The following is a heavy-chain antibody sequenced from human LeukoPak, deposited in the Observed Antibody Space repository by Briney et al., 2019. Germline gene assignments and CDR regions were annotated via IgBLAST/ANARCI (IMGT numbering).Heavy chain of an antibody. CDR3: ARRSRDGWYFDY. V-gene: IGHV3-30*02. Sequence: GGSLRLSCAASGFTFSSYGMHWVRQAPGKGLEWVAFIRYDGSNKYYADSVKGRFTISRDNSKNTLFLQMNSLGAEDTAVYYCARRSRDGWYFDYWGQGTLVTVSS. D-gene: IGHD5-24*01. J-gene: IGHJ4*02. CDR2: IRYDGSNK. CDR1: GFTFSSYG.